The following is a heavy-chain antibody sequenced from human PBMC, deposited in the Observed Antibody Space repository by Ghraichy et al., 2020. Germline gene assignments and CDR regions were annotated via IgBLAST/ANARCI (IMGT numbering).Heavy chain of an antibody. J-gene: IGHJ5*02. CDR1: GGSVSSGSYY. D-gene: IGHD3-22*01. V-gene: IGHV4-61*01. CDR3: ARDKSGLPWDSSLGFDP. CDR2: IYYSGST. Sequence: SETLSLTCTVSGGSVSSGSYYLSWIRQPPGKGLEWIGYIYYSGSTNYNPSLKSRVTISVDTSKNQFSLKLSSVTAADTAMYYCARDKSGLPWDSSLGFDPWGQGTLVTVSS.